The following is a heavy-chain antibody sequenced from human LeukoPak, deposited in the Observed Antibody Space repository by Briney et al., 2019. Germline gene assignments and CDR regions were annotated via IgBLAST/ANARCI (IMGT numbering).Heavy chain of an antibody. CDR2: IYYSGDT. CDR1: GGSISSSNYY. Sequence: PSETLSLTCIVSGGSISSSNYYWGWIRQPPGKGLEWIGSIYYSGDTYYNPSLKSRVTISADTSKNQFSLTLGSVSATDTAVYYCVSPRGFSYGYFDYWGQGTLVTVSS. D-gene: IGHD5-18*01. CDR3: VSPRGFSYGYFDY. J-gene: IGHJ4*02. V-gene: IGHV4-39*01.